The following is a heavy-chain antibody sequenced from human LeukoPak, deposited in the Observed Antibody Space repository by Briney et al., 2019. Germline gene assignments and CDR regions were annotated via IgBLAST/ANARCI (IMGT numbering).Heavy chain of an antibody. J-gene: IGHJ6*03. D-gene: IGHD5/OR15-5a*01. CDR1: EPTFNNYA. CDR2: ISGRGDTT. Sequence: PGGSLRLSCAASEPTFNNYAMTWVRQAPGKGLEWVSTISGRGDTTYYADSVTGRFTISRDNSKNTVFLQMNSLRADDTAVYYCARAVRAGHRPVYTYYYMDVWGKGTTVTVS. CDR3: ARAVRAGHRPVYTYYYMDV. V-gene: IGHV3-23*01.